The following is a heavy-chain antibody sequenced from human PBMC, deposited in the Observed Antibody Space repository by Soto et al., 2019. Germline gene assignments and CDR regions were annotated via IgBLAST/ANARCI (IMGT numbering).Heavy chain of an antibody. CDR2: IIPILGIA. D-gene: IGHD2-2*01. Sequence: QVQLVQSGAEVKKPGSSVKVSCKASGGTFSSYTISWVRQAPGQGPEWMGRIIPILGIANHAQKFQGRVTITADKSTSTAYMELSSLRSEDTAVYYCATSGYCSSTSCYDWGQGTLVTVSS. V-gene: IGHV1-69*02. J-gene: IGHJ4*02. CDR3: ATSGYCSSTSCYD. CDR1: GGTFSSYT.